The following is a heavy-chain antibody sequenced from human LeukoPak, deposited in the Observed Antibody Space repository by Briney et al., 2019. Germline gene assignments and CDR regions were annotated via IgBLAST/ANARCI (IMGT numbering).Heavy chain of an antibody. CDR3: ARSVVGAHFDY. D-gene: IGHD1-26*01. V-gene: IGHV3-74*01. CDR1: GFTFSSYW. Sequence: GGSLRLSCAASGFTFSSYWMHWVRQAPGKGLVWVSRINSDGSSTSYADSVKGRFAISRDNAKNTLYPQMNSLRAEDTAVYYCARSVVGAHFDYWGQGTLVTVSS. CDR2: INSDGSST. J-gene: IGHJ4*02.